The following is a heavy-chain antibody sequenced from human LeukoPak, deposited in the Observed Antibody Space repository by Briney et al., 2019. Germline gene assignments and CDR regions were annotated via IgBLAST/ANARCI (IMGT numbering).Heavy chain of an antibody. CDR3: AREGDILTGYEHSSFDY. CDR2: ISAYNGNT. Sequence: ASVKVSCKASGYTFTSYGTSWVRQAPGQGLEWMGWISAYNGNTNYAQKLQGRVTMTTDTSTSTAYMELRSLRSDDTAVYYCAREGDILTGYEHSSFDYRGQGTLVTVSS. V-gene: IGHV1-18*01. CDR1: GYTFTSYG. D-gene: IGHD3-9*01. J-gene: IGHJ4*02.